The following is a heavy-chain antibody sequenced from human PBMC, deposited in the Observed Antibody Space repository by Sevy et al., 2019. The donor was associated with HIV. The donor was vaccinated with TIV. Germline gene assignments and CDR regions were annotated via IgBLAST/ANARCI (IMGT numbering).Heavy chain of an antibody. D-gene: IGHD1-26*01. V-gene: IGHV3-23*01. CDR2: ISGSGGST. Sequence: GGSLRLSCAASGFTFSTYAMSWVRQAPGKGLEWVSSISGSGGSTYYADSVKGRFTISRDNSKNTLYLQMNSLRAEDTAVYYCAKLISGSYYDYWGQGTLVTVSS. J-gene: IGHJ4*02. CDR1: GFTFSTYA. CDR3: AKLISGSYYDY.